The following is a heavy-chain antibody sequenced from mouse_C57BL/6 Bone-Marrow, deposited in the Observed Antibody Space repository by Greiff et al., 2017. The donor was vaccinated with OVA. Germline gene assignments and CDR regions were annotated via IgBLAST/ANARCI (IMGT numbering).Heavy chain of an antibody. V-gene: IGHV1-82*01. J-gene: IGHJ4*01. CDR3: ARYLWGAMDY. D-gene: IGHD1-1*02. CDR2: IYPGDGDT. Sequence: QVQLQQSGPELVKPGASVKISCKASGYAFSSSWMNWVKQRPGTGLEWIGRIYPGDGDTNYNGKFKGKATLTADKSSSTAYMQLSSLTSEDSAVYFCARYLWGAMDYWGQGTSVTVSS. CDR1: GYAFSSSW.